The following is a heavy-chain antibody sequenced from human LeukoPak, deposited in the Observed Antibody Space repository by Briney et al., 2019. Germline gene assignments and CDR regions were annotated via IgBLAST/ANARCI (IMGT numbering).Heavy chain of an antibody. CDR2: INHSGST. CDR3: ARGLVVVGNDY. J-gene: IGHJ4*02. CDR1: GGSFSGYY. D-gene: IGHD3-22*01. V-gene: IGHV4-34*01. Sequence: PSETLSLTCAAYGGSFSGYYWSWIRQPPGKGLEWIGEINHSGSTNYNPSLKSRVTISVDTSKNQFSLKLSSVTAADTAVYYCARGLVVVGNDYWGQGTLVTVSS.